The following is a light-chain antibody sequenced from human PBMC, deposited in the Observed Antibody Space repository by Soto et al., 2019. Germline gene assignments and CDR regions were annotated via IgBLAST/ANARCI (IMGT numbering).Light chain of an antibody. CDR3: QHYDNLPRYT. CDR2: AAS. CDR1: QTISTY. J-gene: IGKJ2*01. Sequence: DIQMTQSPSSLSASVGDRVAITCRASQTISTYLNWYQQEPGKAPKLLIYAASNLQSGVPSRFSGSGSGTDFTLTISNLQPEDIATYYCQHYDNLPRYTFGLGTKLEIK. V-gene: IGKV1-33*01.